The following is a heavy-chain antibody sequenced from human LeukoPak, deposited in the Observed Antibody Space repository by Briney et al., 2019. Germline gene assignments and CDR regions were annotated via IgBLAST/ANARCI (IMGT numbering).Heavy chain of an antibody. V-gene: IGHV3-23*01. D-gene: IGHD3-22*01. Sequence: GGSLRLSCAASGFTFSCYAMSWVRQAPGKGLEWVSAISGSGGSTYYADSVKGRFTISRDNSKNTLYLQMNSLRAEDTAVYYCAKANYYDSSGYLSFDYWGQGTLVTVSS. J-gene: IGHJ4*02. CDR3: AKANYYDSSGYLSFDY. CDR1: GFTFSCYA. CDR2: ISGSGGST.